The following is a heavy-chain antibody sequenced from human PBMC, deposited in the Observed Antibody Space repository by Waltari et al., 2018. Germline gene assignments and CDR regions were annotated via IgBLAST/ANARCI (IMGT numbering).Heavy chain of an antibody. V-gene: IGHV4-38-2*01. CDR3: ASLGGYCSGGSCSY. Sequence: QVQLQESGPGLVKPSETLSLTCAVSGYSISSGYYWGWIRQPPGKGLEWIGSIYHSGSTYYNPSLKSRVTISVDTSKNQFSLKLSSVTAADTAVYYCASLGGYCSGGSCSYWGQGTLVTVSS. CDR1: GYSISSGYY. CDR2: IYHSGST. D-gene: IGHD2-15*01. J-gene: IGHJ4*02.